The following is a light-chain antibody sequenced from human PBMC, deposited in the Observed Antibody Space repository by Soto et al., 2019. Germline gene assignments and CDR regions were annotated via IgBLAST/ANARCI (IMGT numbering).Light chain of an antibody. J-gene: IGLJ3*02. CDR1: ASDIGNYNW. CDR3: SSYAAYSTLCL. V-gene: IGLV2-14*01. Sequence: QSVLTQPASVSGSPGRSITISCTGTASDIGNYNWVSWYQQHPGKAPKVLIYQVTSRPSGVSNRFSGSKSGNTASLTISGLQAEDEAHYYCSSYAAYSTLCLFGGGTKLTVL. CDR2: QVT.